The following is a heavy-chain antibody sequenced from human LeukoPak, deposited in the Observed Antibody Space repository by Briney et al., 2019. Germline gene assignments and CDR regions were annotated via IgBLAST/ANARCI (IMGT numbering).Heavy chain of an antibody. V-gene: IGHV4-30-2*01. D-gene: IGHD1-26*01. Sequence: PSETLSLTCTVSGGSISSGANYWSWIRQPPGRGLEWIGYISHSESAYYNPSLKSRVTISADKSKNQVSLKLTSVTAADTAVYYCARLSVIVGSTLEYYYYYMDVWGQGTTVTVSS. CDR1: GGSISSGANY. J-gene: IGHJ6*03. CDR2: ISHSESA. CDR3: ARLSVIVGSTLEYYYYYMDV.